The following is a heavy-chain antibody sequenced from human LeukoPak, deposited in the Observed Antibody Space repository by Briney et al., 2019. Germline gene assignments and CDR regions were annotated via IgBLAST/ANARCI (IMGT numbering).Heavy chain of an antibody. CDR2: ISGSGGST. J-gene: IGHJ6*03. CDR3: AKGQGVYYYYMDV. CDR1: GFTFSSYG. D-gene: IGHD2-8*01. V-gene: IGHV3-23*01. Sequence: PGGTLRLSCAASGFTFSSYGMSWVRQVPGKGLEWVSAISGSGGSTYYADSVKGRFTISRDNSKNTLYLQMNSLRAEDTAVYYRAKGQGVYYYYMDVWGKGTTVT.